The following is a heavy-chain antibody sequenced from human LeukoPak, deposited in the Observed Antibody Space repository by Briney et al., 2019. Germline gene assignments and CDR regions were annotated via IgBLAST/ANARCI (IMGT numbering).Heavy chain of an antibody. CDR3: ATLGGNGGGFDY. J-gene: IGHJ4*02. V-gene: IGHV4-59*01. CDR1: GGSISSYY. Sequence: SETLSLTCTVSGGSISSYYWSWIRQPAGKGLVWIGYIYYSGSTNYNPSLKSRVTISVDTSKNQFSLKMRSVTAADTAVYYCATLGGNGGGFDYWGQGTLVTVSS. D-gene: IGHD4-23*01. CDR2: IYYSGST.